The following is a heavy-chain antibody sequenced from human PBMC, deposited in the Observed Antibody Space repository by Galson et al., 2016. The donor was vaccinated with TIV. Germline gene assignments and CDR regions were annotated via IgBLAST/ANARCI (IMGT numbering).Heavy chain of an antibody. D-gene: IGHD3-16*01. CDR1: GYRFTSFS. V-gene: IGHV5-10-1*01. CDR3: AREREYYVDF. J-gene: IGHJ2*01. CDR2: IAPSDSYP. Sequence: QSGAEVKKPGESLRISCKGSGYRFTSFSITWVRLMPGKGLEWLGRIAPSDSYPNYNPSFQGHVTFSVDKSVSTAYLQWSSLKASDTAMYFCAREREYYVDFWGRGTLVIVSS.